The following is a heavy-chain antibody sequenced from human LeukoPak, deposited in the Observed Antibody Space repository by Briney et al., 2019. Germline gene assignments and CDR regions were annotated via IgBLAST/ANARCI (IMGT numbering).Heavy chain of an antibody. J-gene: IGHJ4*02. V-gene: IGHV1-69*13. D-gene: IGHD6-6*01. CDR1: GYTLTELS. CDR3: ARGERAARPPDY. Sequence: ASVKVSCKVSGYTLTELSMHWVRQAPGQGLEWMGGIIPIFGTTNYAQKFQGRVTITADESTSTAYMELSSLRSEDTAVYYCARGERAARPPDYWGQGTLVTVSS. CDR2: IIPIFGTT.